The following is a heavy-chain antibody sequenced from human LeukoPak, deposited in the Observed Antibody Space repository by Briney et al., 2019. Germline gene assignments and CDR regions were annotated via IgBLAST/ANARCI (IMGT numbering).Heavy chain of an antibody. D-gene: IGHD3-22*01. V-gene: IGHV3-23*01. Sequence: GGSLRLSCVFSGFTFSNYWMKWVRQAPGKGLEWVAGISGSGGGTNYADSVKGRSTISRGNPRNTLYLQMNSLRAEDTAVYFCAKRGVVIRVILVGFHKEAYYFDSWGQRALVTVSS. CDR3: AKRGVVIRVILVGFHKEAYYFDS. CDR1: GFTFSNYW. J-gene: IGHJ4*02. CDR2: ISGSGGGT.